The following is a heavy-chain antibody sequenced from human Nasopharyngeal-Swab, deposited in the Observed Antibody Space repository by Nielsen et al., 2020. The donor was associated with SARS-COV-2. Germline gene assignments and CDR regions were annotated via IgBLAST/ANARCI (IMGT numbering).Heavy chain of an antibody. J-gene: IGHJ3*02. CDR3: AKPLKNYYDSSGPYDGFNI. CDR2: ISSSGNTI. Sequence: RQAPGKGLEWVSYISSSGNTIYYADSVKGRFTISRDSAKNSLFLQMNSLRAEDTAVYYCAKPLKNYYDSSGPYDGFNIWGQGTLVTVSS. D-gene: IGHD3-22*01. V-gene: IGHV3-11*04.